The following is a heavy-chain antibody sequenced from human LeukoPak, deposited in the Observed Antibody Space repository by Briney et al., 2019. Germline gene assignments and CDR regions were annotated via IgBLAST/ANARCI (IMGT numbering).Heavy chain of an antibody. CDR2: IYYSGNT. J-gene: IGHJ4*02. CDR3: ARQTGSGLFILP. CDR1: GDSMNSSSFY. Sequence: SETLSLTCTVSGDSMNSSSFYWGWIRQPPGKGLEWIGSIYYSGNTYYNASLKSQVSISIDTSKNRFSLKLTSVTAADTAVYYCARQTGSGLFILPGGQGTLVTVSS. V-gene: IGHV4-39*01. D-gene: IGHD3/OR15-3a*01.